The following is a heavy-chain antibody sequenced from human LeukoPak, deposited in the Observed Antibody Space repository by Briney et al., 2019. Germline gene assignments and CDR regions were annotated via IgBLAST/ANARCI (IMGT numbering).Heavy chain of an antibody. CDR2: IIPIFGTA. J-gene: IGHJ4*02. V-gene: IGHV1-69*13. Sequence: SVKVSCKASGGTFSSYAISWVRQAPGQGLEWMGGIIPIFGTANYAQKFQGRVTITADESTSTAYTELSSLRSEDTAVYYCARETYGGNPYYFDYWGQGTLVTVSS. CDR1: GGTFSSYA. D-gene: IGHD4-23*01. CDR3: ARETYGGNPYYFDY.